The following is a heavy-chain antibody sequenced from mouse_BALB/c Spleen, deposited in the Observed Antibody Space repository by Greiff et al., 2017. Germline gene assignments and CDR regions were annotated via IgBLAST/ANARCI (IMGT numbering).Heavy chain of an antibody. D-gene: IGHD1-1*01. CDR3: TREDYYGSSYFAY. Sequence: DVMLVESGGGLVKPGGSLKLSCAASGFTFSSYTMSWVRQTPEKRLEWVATISSGGSYTYYPDSVKGRFTISRDNAKNTLYLQMSSLKSEDTAMYYCTREDYYGSSYFAYWGQGTLVTVSA. CDR2: ISSGGSYT. J-gene: IGHJ3*01. V-gene: IGHV5-6-4*01. CDR1: GFTFSSYT.